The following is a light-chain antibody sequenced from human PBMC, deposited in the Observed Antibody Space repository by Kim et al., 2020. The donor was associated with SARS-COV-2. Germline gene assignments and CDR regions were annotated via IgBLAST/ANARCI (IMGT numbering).Light chain of an antibody. J-gene: IGKJ1*01. CDR3: HQYYDRPRGT. CDR2: GAS. Sequence: DTVMTQSPATLSVSPGERATLSCRASQSVSDKLAWYQQKPGRAPRLLIYGASARATGIPARFSGSGSGTEFTLTITSLQSEDLGVYYCHQYYDRPRGTFGQGTKVDIK. V-gene: IGKV3-15*01. CDR1: QSVSDK.